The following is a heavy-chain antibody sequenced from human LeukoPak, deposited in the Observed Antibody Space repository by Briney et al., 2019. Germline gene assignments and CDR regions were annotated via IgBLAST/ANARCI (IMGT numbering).Heavy chain of an antibody. V-gene: IGHV4-31*03. CDR1: GGSISRGGYY. CDR3: ARRCSSTSCYAGEAVDY. Sequence: SETLSLTCTVSGGSISRGGYYWSWIRQHPGTGLEWIGYIYYSGSTYYNPSLKSRVTISVDTSKNQFSLKLSSVTAADTAVYYCARRCSSTSCYAGEAVDYWGQGTLVTVSS. CDR2: IYYSGST. J-gene: IGHJ4*02. D-gene: IGHD2-2*01.